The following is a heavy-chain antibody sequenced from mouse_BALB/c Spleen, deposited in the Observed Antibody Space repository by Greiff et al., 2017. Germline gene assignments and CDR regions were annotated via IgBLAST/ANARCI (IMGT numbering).Heavy chain of an antibody. V-gene: IGHV8-12*01. J-gene: IGHJ2*01. D-gene: IGHD1-1*01. CDR1: GFSLSTSGMG. CDR2: IYWDDDK. Sequence: QVTLKESGPGILQPSQTLSLTCSFSGFSLSTSGMGVSWIRQPSGKGLEWLAHIYWDDDKRYNPSLKSRLTISKDTSSNQVFLKITSVDTADTATYYCARRAGDYGSLDYWGQGTTLTVSS. CDR3: ARRAGDYGSLDY.